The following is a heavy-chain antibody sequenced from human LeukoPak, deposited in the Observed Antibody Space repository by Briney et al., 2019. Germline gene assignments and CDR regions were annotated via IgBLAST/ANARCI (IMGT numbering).Heavy chain of an antibody. D-gene: IGHD1-26*01. Sequence: PGGSLRLSCVVSGFTLSNYAMHWVRQAPGKGLEYVSGINYSGTTTHYANSVKGRITISRDISNNTLYLQMGNLRAEDMAVYYCARDLTGTYSFDYWGQGTLVTVSS. CDR3: ARDLTGTYSFDY. J-gene: IGHJ4*02. CDR2: INYSGTTT. V-gene: IGHV3-64*01. CDR1: GFTLSNYA.